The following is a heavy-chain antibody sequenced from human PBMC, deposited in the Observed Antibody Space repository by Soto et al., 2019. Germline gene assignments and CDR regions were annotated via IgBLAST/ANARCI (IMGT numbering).Heavy chain of an antibody. V-gene: IGHV4-30-2*01. Sequence: PSETLSLTCAVSGGSISSGGYSWSWIRQPPGKGLEWIGYIYHSGSTYYNPSLKSRVTISVDRSKNQFSLKLSSVTAADTAVYYCARRPTFARWGQGTLVPVSS. CDR3: ARRPTFAR. CDR2: IYHSGST. D-gene: IGHD3-3*01. CDR1: GGSISSGGYS. J-gene: IGHJ4*02.